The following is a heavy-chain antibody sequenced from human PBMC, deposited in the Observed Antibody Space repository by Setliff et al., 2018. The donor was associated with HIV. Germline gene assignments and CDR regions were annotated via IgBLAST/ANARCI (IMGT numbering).Heavy chain of an antibody. CDR1: GDSISTDY. Sequence: SETLSLTCTVSGDSISTDYWTWIRQPPGKGLEWIGEINHSGSTNSNPSLKSRVTTSVDTPKNQFSLKLNSVTAADTALYFCARGAEDLAINPPSFDYYFDYWGQGTPVTVSS. J-gene: IGHJ4*02. V-gene: IGHV4-34*01. CDR2: INHSGST. D-gene: IGHD3-9*01. CDR3: ARGAEDLAINPPSFDYYFDY.